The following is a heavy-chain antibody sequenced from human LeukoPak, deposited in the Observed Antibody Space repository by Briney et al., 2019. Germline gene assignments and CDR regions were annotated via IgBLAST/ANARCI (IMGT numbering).Heavy chain of an antibody. D-gene: IGHD6-13*01. CDR1: GGSFSGYY. Sequence: SETLSLTCAVYGGSFSGYYWSWIRQPPGKGLEWIGEINHSGSTNYNPSLKSRVTISVDTSKNQFSLKLSSVTAADTAVYYCSRGAAADYWGQGTLVTVSS. V-gene: IGHV4-34*01. J-gene: IGHJ4*02. CDR2: INHSGST. CDR3: SRGAAADY.